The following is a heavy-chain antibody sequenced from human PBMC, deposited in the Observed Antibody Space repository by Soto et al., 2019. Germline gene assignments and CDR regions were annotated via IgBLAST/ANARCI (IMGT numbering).Heavy chain of an antibody. J-gene: IGHJ6*02. V-gene: IGHV4-30-4*01. CDR3: ARDRRVTKSWSPGDSYHYGLDV. CDR2: IFYSGAT. Sequence: KSSETLSLTCTVSGVSITGGDYYWSWIRQAPGKGLEWIGNIFYSGATSYNPSLESRVTISLDRSKNQFSLKLDSVTAADTAVYYCARDRRVTKSWSPGDSYHYGLDVWGQGTTVTVYS. CDR1: GVSITGGDYY. D-gene: IGHD6-13*01.